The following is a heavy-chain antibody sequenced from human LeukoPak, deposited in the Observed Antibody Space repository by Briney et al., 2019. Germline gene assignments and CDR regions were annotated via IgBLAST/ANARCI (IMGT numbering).Heavy chain of an antibody. D-gene: IGHD6-13*01. CDR3: AKASIPRIAAAGTGYYYGMDV. V-gene: IGHV3-23*01. Sequence: GGSLRLSCAASGFTFSSYAMSWVRQAPGKGLEWVSAISGSGGSTYYADSVKGRFTISRDNSKNSLYLQMNSLRTDDTALEYCAKASIPRIAAAGTGYYYGMDVWGQGTPVTVSS. CDR2: ISGSGGST. J-gene: IGHJ6*02. CDR1: GFTFSSYA.